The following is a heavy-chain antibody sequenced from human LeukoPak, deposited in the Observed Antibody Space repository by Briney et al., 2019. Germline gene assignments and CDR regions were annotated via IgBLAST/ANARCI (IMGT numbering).Heavy chain of an antibody. CDR2: INPSGGST. Sequence: ASVKVSCKASGYTFTTYYTHWVRQAPGQGLEWMGMINPSGGSTSYAQNFQGRVTMTRDTSTNTVYMELRSLRSEDTAVYYCARGFQVPAALPSHFDYWGQGTLVTVSS. CDR3: ARGFQVPAALPSHFDY. V-gene: IGHV1-46*01. J-gene: IGHJ4*02. CDR1: GYTFTTYY. D-gene: IGHD2-2*01.